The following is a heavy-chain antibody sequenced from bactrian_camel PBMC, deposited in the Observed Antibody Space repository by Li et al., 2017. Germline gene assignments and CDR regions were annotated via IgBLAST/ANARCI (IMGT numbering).Heavy chain of an antibody. D-gene: IGHD1*01. CDR1: GHTYGCAC. J-gene: IGHJ6*01. CDR3: AAEWDLGCHGVDIPDATDFPY. V-gene: IGHV3S55*01. Sequence: HVQLVESGGGAVQAGGSLRLSCVVSGHTYGCACVGWFSQAPGKEREGVASFDSDGSIMYANSVKDRFTISIDNAKNTLYLKMNSLKFEDTAMYYCAAEWDLGCHGVDIPDATDFPYWGQGTQVTVS. CDR2: FDSDGSI.